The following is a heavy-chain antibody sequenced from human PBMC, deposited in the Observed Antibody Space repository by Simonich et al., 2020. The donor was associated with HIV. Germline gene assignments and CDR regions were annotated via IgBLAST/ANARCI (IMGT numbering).Heavy chain of an antibody. CDR1: GGSFSGYY. J-gene: IGHJ4*02. D-gene: IGHD2-2*01. V-gene: IGHV4-34*01. CDR2: INHSEST. CDR3: ARGFYQRLYYFDY. Sequence: QVQLQQWGAGLLKPSETLSLTCAVYGGSFSGYYCGWNRQPPGKGLEWIGEINHSESTNNNPSLKSRVTISVDTSKNQFSLKLSSVTAADTAVYYCARGFYQRLYYFDYWGQGTLVTVSS.